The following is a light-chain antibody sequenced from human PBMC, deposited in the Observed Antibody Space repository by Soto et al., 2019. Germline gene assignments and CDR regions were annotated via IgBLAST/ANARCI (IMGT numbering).Light chain of an antibody. Sequence: EIVLTQSAATLSLSPGERATLSCRSSQSVSSSYLAWYQQKPGQAPRLLIYGASSRATGIPARFSGSGSGTEFTLTISSLQSEDFAVYYCQQYNNWPRTFGQGTKVDI. V-gene: IGKV3D-15*01. CDR3: QQYNNWPRT. CDR1: QSVSSSY. J-gene: IGKJ1*01. CDR2: GAS.